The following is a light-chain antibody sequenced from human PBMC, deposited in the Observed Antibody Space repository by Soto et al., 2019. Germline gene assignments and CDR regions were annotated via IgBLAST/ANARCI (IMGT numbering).Light chain of an antibody. CDR3: NSYVAGCIV. V-gene: IGLV2-8*01. Sequence: QSVLTEPHSETGSPGQSVTISCTGTSSDVGKYDYVSWFQHHPGKAPKLIIYEVSKRPSGVPDRFSGSKSGSTASLTVSGLQTEDEADYYCNSYVAGCIVFGTGTQVTVL. CDR1: SSDVGKYDY. CDR2: EVS. J-gene: IGLJ1*01.